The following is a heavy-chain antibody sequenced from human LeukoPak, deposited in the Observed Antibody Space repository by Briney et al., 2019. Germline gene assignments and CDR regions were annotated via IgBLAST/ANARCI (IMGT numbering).Heavy chain of an antibody. CDR3: ARGGPSRYFDWLLFRSDY. V-gene: IGHV4-38-2*01. CDR1: GYSLSSGYY. D-gene: IGHD3-9*01. J-gene: IGHJ4*02. Sequence: PSETLSLTCAVSGYSLSSGYYWGWIRQPPGKGLEWIGSIYHSGSTYYNPSLKSRVTISVDTSKNQFSLKLSSVTAADTAVYYCARGGPSRYFDWLLFRSDYWGQGTLVTVSS. CDR2: IYHSGST.